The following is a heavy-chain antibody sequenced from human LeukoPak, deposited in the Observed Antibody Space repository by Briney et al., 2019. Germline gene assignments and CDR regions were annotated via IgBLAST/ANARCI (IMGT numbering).Heavy chain of an antibody. J-gene: IGHJ6*04. D-gene: IGHD3-3*01. CDR1: SGSISGHY. CDR3: ARHRPITIFGVPQGWMDV. V-gene: IGHV4-4*07. Sequence: SETLSLTCTVTSGSISGHYWSWIRQPAGKEMQWIGRIYTSGATNYNPSLKSRVTMSIDTSKKEFTLKLSSVTAADTAVYYCARHRPITIFGVPQGWMDVWGKGTTVTVSS. CDR2: IYTSGAT.